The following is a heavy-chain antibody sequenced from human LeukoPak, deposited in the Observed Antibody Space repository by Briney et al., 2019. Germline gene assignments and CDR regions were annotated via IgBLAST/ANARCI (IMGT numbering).Heavy chain of an antibody. CDR2: ISAYNGNT. D-gene: IGHD3-3*01. CDR1: GYTFTSYG. CDR3: ARDSDYDFWSGYMTIDY. V-gene: IGHV1-18*01. J-gene: IGHJ4*02. Sequence: ASVKVSCKASGYTFTSYGISWVRQAPGQGLEWMGWISAYNGNTNYAQKLQGSVTMTTDTSTSTAYMELRSLRSDDTAVYYCARDSDYDFWSGYMTIDYWGQGTLVTVSS.